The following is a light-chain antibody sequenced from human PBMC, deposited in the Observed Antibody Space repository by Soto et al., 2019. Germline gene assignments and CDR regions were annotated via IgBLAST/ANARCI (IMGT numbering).Light chain of an antibody. J-gene: IGKJ1*01. V-gene: IGKV3-20*01. Sequence: EIVLTQSPGTLSLSPGERATLSCRASQSVSSNYLAWYQQKPGQAPRLLIYGSSSRATGIPDRFSVSGSGTPFPLNISRLAPDDFAVYYCQQSGTSPQPFGQGTKGEIK. CDR3: QQSGTSPQP. CDR2: GSS. CDR1: QSVSSNY.